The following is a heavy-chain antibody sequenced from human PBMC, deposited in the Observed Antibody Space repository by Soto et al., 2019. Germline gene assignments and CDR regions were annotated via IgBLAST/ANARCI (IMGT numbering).Heavy chain of an antibody. CDR1: WFSLTTRGMG. Sequence: QITLKESGPTLVKPTQTLTLTCTFSWFSLTTRGMGVGWIRQPPGKALEWLAVIYWNDDKRYSPSLKSRLTITKDTSKNQVVLTMTNMDPVDTATYYSAHSRGLWDPFDYWGQGTLVTVSS. D-gene: IGHD2-21*01. J-gene: IGHJ4*02. V-gene: IGHV2-5*01. CDR2: IYWNDDK. CDR3: AHSRGLWDPFDY.